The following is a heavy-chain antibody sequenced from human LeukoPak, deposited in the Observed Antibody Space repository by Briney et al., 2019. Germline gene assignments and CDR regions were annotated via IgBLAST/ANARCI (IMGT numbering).Heavy chain of an antibody. CDR3: AKDRRDDILTGYSDY. CDR1: GFTFDDYA. Sequence: PGRSLRLSCAASGFTFDDYAMHWDRQAPGKGLEWVSGISWNSGSIGYADSVKGRFTISRDNAKNSLYLQMNSLRAEDTALYYCAKDRRDDILTGYSDYWGQGTLVTVSS. J-gene: IGHJ4*02. CDR2: ISWNSGSI. D-gene: IGHD3-9*01. V-gene: IGHV3-9*01.